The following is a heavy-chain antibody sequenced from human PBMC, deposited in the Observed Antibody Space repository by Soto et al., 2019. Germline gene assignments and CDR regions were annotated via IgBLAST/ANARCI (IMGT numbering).Heavy chain of an antibody. J-gene: IGHJ4*02. CDR1: GFTFSGSA. Sequence: GGSLRLSCAASGFTFSGSAIHWVRQASGKGLEWVGRSRSKANSYATAYAASVKGRFTISRDDSKNTAYLQMNSLKTEDTAVYYCTSRSIVVVVAATTFDYWGQGTLVTVSS. CDR3: TSRSIVVVVAATTFDY. D-gene: IGHD2-15*01. CDR2: SRSKANSYAT. V-gene: IGHV3-73*01.